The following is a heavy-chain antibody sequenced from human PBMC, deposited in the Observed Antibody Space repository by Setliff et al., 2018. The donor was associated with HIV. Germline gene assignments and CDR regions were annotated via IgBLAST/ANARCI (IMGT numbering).Heavy chain of an antibody. D-gene: IGHD2-8*01. CDR3: ARVYCSNGVCYMNWFDP. V-gene: IGHV1-18*01. J-gene: IGHJ5*02. CDR1: GYTFTSYG. CDR2: ISAYNGNT. Sequence: ASVKVSCKASGYTFTSYGISWVRQAPGQGLEWMGWISAYNGNTKYAQKLQGRVTMTTDTSTSTAYMELRSLRSDDTAVYYCARVYCSNGVCYMNWFDPGGQGTVVTVSS.